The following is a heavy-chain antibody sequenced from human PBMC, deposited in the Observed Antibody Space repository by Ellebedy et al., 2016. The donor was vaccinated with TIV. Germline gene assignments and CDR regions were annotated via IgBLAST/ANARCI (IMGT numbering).Heavy chain of an antibody. Sequence: SETLSLTCTVSGGSISSSSYYWGWIRQPPGKGLEWIGSIYYSGRTYYNPSLKSRVTISVDTSKNQFSLKLFSVTAADTAVYYCARATAKLFGAVMGPSDHWGQGALVTVSS. V-gene: IGHV4-39*01. CDR1: GGSISSSSYY. D-gene: IGHD3-3*01. CDR3: ARATAKLFGAVMGPSDH. J-gene: IGHJ4*02. CDR2: IYYSGRT.